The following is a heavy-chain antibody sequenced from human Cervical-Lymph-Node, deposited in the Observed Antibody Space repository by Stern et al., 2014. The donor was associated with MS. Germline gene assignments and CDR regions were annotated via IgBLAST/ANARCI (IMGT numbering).Heavy chain of an antibody. V-gene: IGHV1-2*04. Sequence: QMQLVQSGAEVKKPGASVKVSCKASGYTFTGYYMHWVRQAPGQGLEWMGWINPNSGGTNYAQKFQGWVTMTRDTSISTAYMELSRLRSDDTAVYYCARGESSGYYYYYYGMDVWGQGTTVTVSS. D-gene: IGHD6-25*01. CDR1: GYTFTGYY. CDR2: INPNSGGT. CDR3: ARGESSGYYYYYYGMDV. J-gene: IGHJ6*02.